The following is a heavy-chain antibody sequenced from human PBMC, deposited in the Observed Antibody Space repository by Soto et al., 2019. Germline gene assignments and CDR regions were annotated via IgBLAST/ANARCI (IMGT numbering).Heavy chain of an antibody. J-gene: IGHJ6*02. CDR2: IYYSGST. CDR1: GGSISSSSYY. Sequence: QLQLQESGPGLVKPSETLSLTCTVSGGSISSSSYYWGWIRQPPGKGLEWIGSIYYSGSTYYNPSLKSRVTISVDTSKNQFSLKLSSVTAADMAVYYCARQENSSGGYYYYYGMDVWGQGTTVTVSS. D-gene: IGHD6-19*01. V-gene: IGHV4-39*01. CDR3: ARQENSSGGYYYYYGMDV.